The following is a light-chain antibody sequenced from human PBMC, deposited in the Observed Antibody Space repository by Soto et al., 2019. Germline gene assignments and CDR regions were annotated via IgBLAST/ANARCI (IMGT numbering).Light chain of an antibody. J-gene: IGKJ1*01. CDR3: QQYNSYSVT. CDR1: QGISSY. CDR2: AAS. Sequence: IEVTQSPSSLSASVGDRVTITCRASQGISSYLAWYQQKPGKAPKLLIYAASILQSGVPSRFSGSGSGTEFTLTISSLQPDDFATYYCQQYNSYSVTFGQGTKVDIK. V-gene: IGKV1-9*01.